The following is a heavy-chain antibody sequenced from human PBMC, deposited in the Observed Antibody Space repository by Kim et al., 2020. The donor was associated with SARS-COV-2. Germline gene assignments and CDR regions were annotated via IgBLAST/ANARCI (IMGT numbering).Heavy chain of an antibody. V-gene: IGHV3-30*18. CDR1: GFTFSSYG. CDR2: ISYDGSNK. J-gene: IGHJ4*02. CDR3: AKERRRYLDY. Sequence: GGSLRLSCAASGFTFSSYGMHWVRQAPGKGLEWVAVISYDGSNKYYADSVKGRFTISRDNSKNTLYLQMNSLRAEDTAVYYCAKERRRYLDYGGKGTFVT.